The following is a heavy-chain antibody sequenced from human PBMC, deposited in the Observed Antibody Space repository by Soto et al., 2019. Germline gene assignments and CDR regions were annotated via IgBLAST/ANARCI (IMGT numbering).Heavy chain of an antibody. CDR1: GFTFSSYA. V-gene: IGHV3-23*01. D-gene: IGHD3-16*02. CDR3: AKDGAGYDYIWGSYRHVRGYFDY. Sequence: PGGSLRLSCAASGFTFSSYAMSWVRQAPGKGLEWVSAISGSGGSTYYADSVKGRFTISRDNSKNTLYLRMNSLRAEDTAVYYCAKDGAGYDYIWGSYRHVRGYFDYWGQGTLVTVSS. CDR2: ISGSGGST. J-gene: IGHJ4*02.